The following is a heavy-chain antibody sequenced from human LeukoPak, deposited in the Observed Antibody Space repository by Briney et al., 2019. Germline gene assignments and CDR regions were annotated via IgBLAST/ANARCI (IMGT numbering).Heavy chain of an antibody. CDR2: ISWIGSST. J-gene: IGHJ4*02. D-gene: IGHD3-9*01. CDR1: GFTFDDYA. Sequence: AGGSLTLSCAASGFTFDDYAMSWVRQGPGKGLEWVSGISWIGSSTVHADSVKGRFTISRDNARNSLYLQMNSLRAEDTAFYYCARVLRHFDWSPFDYWGQGILVTVSS. V-gene: IGHV3-20*04. CDR3: ARVLRHFDWSPFDY.